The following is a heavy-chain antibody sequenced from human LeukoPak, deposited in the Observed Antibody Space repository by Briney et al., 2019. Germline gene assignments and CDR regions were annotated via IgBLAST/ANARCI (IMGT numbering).Heavy chain of an antibody. CDR1: GFTFSSYG. Sequence: GGSLRLSCAASGFTFSSYGMHWVRQAPGRGLEWVSGISGSGAKTYYSDSVKGRFTISRDNSKSTLYLQMNSLRVEDTAVYYCAKDPMWFGEGDYKYYMDVWGKGTTVTVSS. V-gene: IGHV3-23*01. J-gene: IGHJ6*03. CDR2: ISGSGAKT. D-gene: IGHD3-10*01. CDR3: AKDPMWFGEGDYKYYMDV.